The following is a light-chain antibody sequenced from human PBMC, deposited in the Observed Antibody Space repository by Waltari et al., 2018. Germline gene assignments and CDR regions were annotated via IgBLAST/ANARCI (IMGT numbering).Light chain of an antibody. CDR2: DAS. J-gene: IGKJ4*01. CDR1: QSVTSY. CDR3: QQRSSWPLT. V-gene: IGKV3-11*01. Sequence: EIVLTQSPATLSLSPGERATLSCRASQSVTSYLAWYQQKPGQSPRLLIYDASTRATGIPARFSGSGSGTDFSLTIRSLEPEDVAVYYCQQRSSWPLTFGGGTKVEIK.